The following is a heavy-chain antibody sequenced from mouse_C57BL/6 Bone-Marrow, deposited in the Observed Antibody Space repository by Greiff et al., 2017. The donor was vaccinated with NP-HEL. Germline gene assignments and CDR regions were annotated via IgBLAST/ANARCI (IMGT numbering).Heavy chain of an antibody. D-gene: IGHD2-4*01. CDR1: GFTFSSYG. CDR3: ARRDYPFAY. J-gene: IGHJ3*01. Sequence: EVHLVESGGDLVKPGGSLKLSCAASGFTFSSYGMSWVRQTPDKRLEWVATISSGGSYTYYPDSVKGRFTISRDNAKNTLYLQMSSLKSEDTAMYYCARRDYPFAYWGQGTLVTVSA. V-gene: IGHV5-6*01. CDR2: ISSGGSYT.